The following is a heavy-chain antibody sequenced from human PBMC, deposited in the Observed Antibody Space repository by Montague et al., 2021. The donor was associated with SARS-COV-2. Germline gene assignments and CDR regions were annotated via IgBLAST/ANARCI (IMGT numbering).Heavy chain of an antibody. CDR1: GASVGSSD. J-gene: IGHJ3*02. CDR2: FYSVGST. Sequence: SETLSLTCTVSGASVGSSDWGWIRQSPGKGLEWIGYFYSVGSTDCNPSLKSRATISRDTSKNQFSLKVRSVTAADTAVYYCARETMTADAFDIWGQGTMVTVSS. D-gene: IGHD1-14*01. CDR3: ARETMTADAFDI. V-gene: IGHV4-59*02.